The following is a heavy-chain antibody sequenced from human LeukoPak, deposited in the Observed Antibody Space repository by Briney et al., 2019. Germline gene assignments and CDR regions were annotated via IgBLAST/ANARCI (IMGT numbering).Heavy chain of an antibody. V-gene: IGHV4-39*01. CDR1: GGSISSSTYY. J-gene: IGHJ2*01. CDR2: VYYSGST. D-gene: IGHD3-22*01. Sequence: PSETLSLTCTVSGGSISSSTYYWGWIRQPPGKGLEWIGGVYYSGSTYYNPSLKSRVTISVDTSKNQFSLKLSSVTAADTAVYYCAREYYYDSSGYSNWYFDLWGRGTLVTVSS. CDR3: AREYYYDSSGYSNWYFDL.